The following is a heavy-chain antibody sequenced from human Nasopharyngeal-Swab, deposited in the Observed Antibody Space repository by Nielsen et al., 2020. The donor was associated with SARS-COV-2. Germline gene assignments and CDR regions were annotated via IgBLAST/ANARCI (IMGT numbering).Heavy chain of an antibody. CDR2: VYSGGRT. CDR3: ATFPPSYCGGPTHYCDY. J-gene: IGHJ4*02. Sequence: RQPPGKGLEWVSIVYSGGRTSYADSVNGRFSVSRHNSENTVYLQMNSLRTDDTALYYCATFPPSYCGGPTHYCDYWGQGTQVTVSS. V-gene: IGHV3-53*04. D-gene: IGHD2-21*01.